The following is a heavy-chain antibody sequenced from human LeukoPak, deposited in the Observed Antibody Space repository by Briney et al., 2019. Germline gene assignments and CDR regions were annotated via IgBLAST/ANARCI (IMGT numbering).Heavy chain of an antibody. Sequence: ASVKVSCKASGYTFTGYYIHWVRQAPGQGLEWMGWINPNSGGTNYSQKFQGRVTMTRDTSIGTAYMELSRLRSDDTAFYYCARDHSVTRGAYYFDYWGQGTLVTVSS. J-gene: IGHJ4*02. CDR3: ARDHSVTRGAYYFDY. CDR1: GYTFTGYY. V-gene: IGHV1-2*02. D-gene: IGHD5-24*01. CDR2: INPNSGGT.